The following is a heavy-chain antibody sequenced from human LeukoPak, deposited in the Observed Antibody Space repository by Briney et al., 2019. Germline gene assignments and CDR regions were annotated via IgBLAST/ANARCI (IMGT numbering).Heavy chain of an antibody. D-gene: IGHD2-2*01. CDR3: ARAQYCSSTSCQKSQRYYYYYYMDV. CDR2: INWNGGST. J-gene: IGHJ6*03. V-gene: IGHV3-20*04. Sequence: GGSLRLSCAASGFTFDDYGMSWVRQAPGKGLEWVSGINWNGGSTGYADSVKGRFTISRDNAKNSLYLQMSSLRAEDTALYYCARAQYCSSTSCQKSQRYYYYYYMDVWGKGTTVTVSS. CDR1: GFTFDDYG.